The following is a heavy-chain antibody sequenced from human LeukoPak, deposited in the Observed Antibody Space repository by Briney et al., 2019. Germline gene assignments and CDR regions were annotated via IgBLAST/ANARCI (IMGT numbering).Heavy chain of an antibody. J-gene: IGHJ4*02. CDR3: ARVRAGYSYGLGYFDY. CDR1: GFTVSSNY. CDR2: IYSGGST. D-gene: IGHD5-18*01. Sequence: PGGSLRLSCAASGFTVSSNYMSWVRQAPGEGLEWVSVIYSGGSTYYADSVKGRFTISRDNSKNTLYLQMNSLRAEDTAVYYCARVRAGYSYGLGYFDYWGQGTLVTVSS. V-gene: IGHV3-66*01.